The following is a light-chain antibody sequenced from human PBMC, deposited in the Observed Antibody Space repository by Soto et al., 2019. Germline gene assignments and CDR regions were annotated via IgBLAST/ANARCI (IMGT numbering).Light chain of an antibody. V-gene: IGKV3D-15*01. CDR1: QSVSSRY. CDR2: GAS. CDR3: QQYNNWPT. Sequence: EIVLTQSPGTLSLSPGEGATLSCRASQSVSSRYLAWYQQKPGQAPRLLIYGASTRATGIPDRFSGSGSGTDFTLTISSLQSEDFAVYYCQQYNNWPTFGQGTRLEIK. J-gene: IGKJ5*01.